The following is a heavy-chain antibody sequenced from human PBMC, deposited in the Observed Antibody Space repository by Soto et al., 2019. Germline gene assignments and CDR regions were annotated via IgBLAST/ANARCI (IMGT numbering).Heavy chain of an antibody. V-gene: IGHV3-23*01. Sequence: GGSLRLSCVVSRYTFKSHGLSWVRQAPGKGLERVSTIDSTGANTHYADSVRGRFTISRDNSRNTLHLQMHDLRADDTALYYCVSWVSAHFDYWGQGTLVTVSS. D-gene: IGHD3-16*01. J-gene: IGHJ4*02. CDR1: RYTFKSHG. CDR2: IDSTGANT. CDR3: VSWVSAHFDY.